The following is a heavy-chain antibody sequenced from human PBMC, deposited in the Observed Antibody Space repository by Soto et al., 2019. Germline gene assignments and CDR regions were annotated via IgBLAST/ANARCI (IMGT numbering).Heavy chain of an antibody. Sequence: GGSLRLSCAASGFSFSDYWMRWVRQTPGQGLEWVADISPDGRATFYVDSVRGRFTVSRDNADNSQYLQMEALRAEDTAVYFCTTYISWGQGTLVTVSS. CDR2: ISPDGRAT. V-gene: IGHV3-7*01. J-gene: IGHJ4*02. CDR3: TTYIS. CDR1: GFSFSDYW. D-gene: IGHD3-3*02.